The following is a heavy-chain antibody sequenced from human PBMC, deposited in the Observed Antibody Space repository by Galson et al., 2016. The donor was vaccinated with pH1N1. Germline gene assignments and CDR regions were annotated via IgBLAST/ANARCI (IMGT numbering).Heavy chain of an antibody. V-gene: IGHV1-69*10. CDR3: ATKFKELVFVPAAERQTHYNYGMDV. Sequence: SVKVSCKASGGTFSSYGVSWVRQAPGQGLEWMGGISPIFDMANYAPRFQGRVTITADTSTNTAYMKLSSLRSDDTAVYFCATKFKELVFVPAAERQTHYNYGMDVWGHGTTVIVSS. J-gene: IGHJ6*02. D-gene: IGHD2-21*02. CDR2: ISPIFDMA. CDR1: GGTFSSYG.